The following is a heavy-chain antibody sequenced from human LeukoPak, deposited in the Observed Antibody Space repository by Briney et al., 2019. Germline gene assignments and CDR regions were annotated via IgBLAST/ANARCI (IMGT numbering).Heavy chain of an antibody. CDR1: GGSISSYY. CDR3: ARVTVVAATGYFDL. J-gene: IGHJ2*01. CDR2: ICYSGST. V-gene: IGHV4-59*01. Sequence: KPSETLSLTCTVSGGSISSYYWSWIRQPPGKGLEWIGYICYSGSTNYNPSLKSRVTISVDTSKNQFSLKLSSVTAADTAVYYCARVTVVAATGYFDLWGRGTLVTVSS. D-gene: IGHD2-15*01.